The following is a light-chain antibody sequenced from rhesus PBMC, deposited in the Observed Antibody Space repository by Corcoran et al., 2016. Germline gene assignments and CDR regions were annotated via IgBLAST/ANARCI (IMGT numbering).Light chain of an antibody. CDR1: QSVSRR. CDR2: DVS. Sequence: EIVLTQSPATLSLSPGERATLSCRASQSVSRRLAWYQQKPGQAPRLLIFDVSTRATGIPDRFSGRGSGTDFTLPIISREPEDVGVYYCQQYSNWPWTFGQGTEVEIK. CDR3: QQYSNWPWT. V-gene: IGKV3-17*03. J-gene: IGKJ1*01.